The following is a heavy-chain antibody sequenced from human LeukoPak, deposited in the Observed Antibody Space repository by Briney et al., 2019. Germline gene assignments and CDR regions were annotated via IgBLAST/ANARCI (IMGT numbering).Heavy chain of an antibody. D-gene: IGHD3-10*01. V-gene: IGHV3-21*01. CDR2: ISSSSSYI. J-gene: IGHJ4*02. Sequence: GGSLRLSCAASGFTFSGYSMNWVRQAPGKGLEWVSSISSSSSYIYYADSVKGRFTISRDNAKSSLYLQMNSLRAEDTAVYYCARDFYPYGSSNFDYWGQGTLVTVSS. CDR3: ARDFYPYGSSNFDY. CDR1: GFTFSGYS.